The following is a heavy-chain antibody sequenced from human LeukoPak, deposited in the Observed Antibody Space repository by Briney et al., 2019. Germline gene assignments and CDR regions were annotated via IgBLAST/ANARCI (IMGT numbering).Heavy chain of an antibody. CDR2: IYYSGST. CDR1: GGSISSYY. Sequence: PSETLSLTCTVSGGSISSYYWSWLRQPPGKGLEWIGYIYYSGSTNYNPSLKSRVTISVDTSKNRFSLKLSSVTAADTAVYYCARVLVPAALNWFDPWGQGTLVTVSS. CDR3: ARVLVPAALNWFDP. J-gene: IGHJ5*02. D-gene: IGHD2-2*01. V-gene: IGHV4-59*01.